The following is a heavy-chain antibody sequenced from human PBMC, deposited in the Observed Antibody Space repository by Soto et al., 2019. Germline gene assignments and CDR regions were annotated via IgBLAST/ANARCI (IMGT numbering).Heavy chain of an antibody. J-gene: IGHJ5*02. D-gene: IGHD4-17*01. V-gene: IGHV1-69*13. Sequence: ASVKVSCKASGGTLSSYAISWVRQAPGQGLEWMGGIIPIFGTANYAQKFQGRVTITADESTSTAYMELSSLRSEDTAVYYCASSMTTVTLNGFRFDPWGQGTLVTVSS. CDR1: GGTLSSYA. CDR2: IIPIFGTA. CDR3: ASSMTTVTLNGFRFDP.